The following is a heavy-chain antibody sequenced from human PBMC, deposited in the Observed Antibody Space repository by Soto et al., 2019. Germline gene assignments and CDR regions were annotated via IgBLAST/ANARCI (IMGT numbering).Heavy chain of an antibody. J-gene: IGHJ4*02. D-gene: IGHD2-15*01. CDR2: ISGSGGST. V-gene: IGHV3-23*01. CDR1: GFTFSSYA. Sequence: LRLSCAASGFTFSSYAMTWVRQAPGKGLEWVSAISGSGGSTYYADSVKGRFTISRDNSKNTLYLQMNSLRAEDTAIYYCAKVRMPTYYFDYWGQGTLVTVSS. CDR3: AKVRMPTYYFDY.